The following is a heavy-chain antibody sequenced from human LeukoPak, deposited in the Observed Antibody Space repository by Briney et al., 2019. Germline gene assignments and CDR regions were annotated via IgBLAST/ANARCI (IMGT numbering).Heavy chain of an antibody. CDR3: ARGPLPLNGVVIARETYYFDY. V-gene: IGHV1-69*13. Sequence: SVKVSCKASGGTFSSYAISWVRQAPGQGLEWMGGIIPIFGTANYAQKFQGGVTITADESTSTAYMELSSLRSEDTAVYYCARGPLPLNGVVIARETYYFDYWGQGTLVTVSS. CDR2: IIPIFGTA. J-gene: IGHJ4*02. CDR1: GGTFSSYA. D-gene: IGHD3-3*01.